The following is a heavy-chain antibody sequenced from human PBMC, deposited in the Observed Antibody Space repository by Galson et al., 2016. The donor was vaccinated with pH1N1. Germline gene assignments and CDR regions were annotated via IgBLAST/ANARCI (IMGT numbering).Heavy chain of an antibody. V-gene: IGHV4-59*02. J-gene: IGHJ4*02. CDR1: GGSVSNNY. D-gene: IGHD1-26*01. CDR2: IYYNGNT. CDR3: AKEGASRSAGYFES. Sequence: ETLSLTCTVSGGSVSNNYYSWIRQSPGKGLEWIAYIYYNGNTRYNPSLKSRVTISLDTSKNQVSLNLTSVTAADTAIYYCAKEGASRSAGYFESWGQGALVTVSS.